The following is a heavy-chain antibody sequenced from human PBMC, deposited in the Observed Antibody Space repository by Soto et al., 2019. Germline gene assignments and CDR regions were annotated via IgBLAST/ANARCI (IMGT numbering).Heavy chain of an antibody. J-gene: IGHJ5*02. Sequence: QVQLVQSGAEVKKPGSSVKVSCKAFGGSFSTYSYNWVRQAPVQGLEWMGRISPFGNIANYEQAFKDRPTISADTPANTVYMELRSLKSEHTALYYCARDKDVTNAAIRMASWGQGTLVSVSS. V-gene: IGHV1-69*08. D-gene: IGHD4-4*01. CDR3: ARDKDVTNAAIRMAS. CDR1: GGSFSTYS. CDR2: ISPFGNIA.